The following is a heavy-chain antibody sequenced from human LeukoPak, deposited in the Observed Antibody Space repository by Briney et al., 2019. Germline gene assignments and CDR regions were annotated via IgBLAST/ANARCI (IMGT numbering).Heavy chain of an antibody. Sequence: ALVKVSCKASGHTFTSYDINWVRQATGQGLEWMGWMNPNSGNTGYAQKFQGRVTMTEDTSTDTAYMELSSLRSEDTAVYYCATVMGGAIAAAFDYWGQGTLVTVSS. D-gene: IGHD6-13*01. CDR3: ATVMGGAIAAAFDY. CDR2: MNPNSGNT. J-gene: IGHJ4*02. V-gene: IGHV1-8*02. CDR1: GHTFTSYD.